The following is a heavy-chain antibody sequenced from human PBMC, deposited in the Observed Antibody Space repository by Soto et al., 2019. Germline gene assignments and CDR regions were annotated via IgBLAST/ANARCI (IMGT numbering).Heavy chain of an antibody. CDR3: ARDRGDYVPLRGVNWYFDL. D-gene: IGHD3-10*01. CDR2: ISAYNGNT. V-gene: IGHV1-18*01. J-gene: IGHJ2*01. Sequence: QVQLVQSGAEVKKPGASVKVSCKASGYTFTSYGISWVRQAPGQGLEWMGWISAYNGNTNYAQKLQGRVTMTTDTATSTAYMELRSLRSDDTAVYYCARDRGDYVPLRGVNWYFDLWGRGTLVPVSS. CDR1: GYTFTSYG.